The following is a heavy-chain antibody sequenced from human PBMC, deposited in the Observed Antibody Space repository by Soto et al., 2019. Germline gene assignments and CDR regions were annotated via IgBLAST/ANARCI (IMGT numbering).Heavy chain of an antibody. CDR3: ARSARKTWINDL. J-gene: IGHJ5*02. CDR1: GFSFIDYS. CDR2: INAGNGNT. D-gene: IGHD5-12*01. Sequence: ASVKVSCKASGFSFIDYSILWVRQAPGQSLEWLGWINAGNGNTKYSHKFQDRVTITSDTSATTTYMELRSLRSEDTAVFYCARSARKTWINDLWGQGDLLTVFS. V-gene: IGHV1-3*01.